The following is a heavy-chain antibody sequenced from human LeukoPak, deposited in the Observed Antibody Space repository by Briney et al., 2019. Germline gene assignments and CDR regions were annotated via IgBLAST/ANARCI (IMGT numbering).Heavy chain of an antibody. J-gene: IGHJ4*02. D-gene: IGHD1-26*01. CDR1: GGSITSTNW. V-gene: IGHV4-4*02. Sequence: KTSETLSLTCGVSGGSITSTNWWSWVRQPPGQGLEWIGEISLTGWTNYNPSLIGRVIMSLDESRNQLSLTLTSVTAADTAMYYCTRESGPYCPFGYWGQGTLVVVPS. CDR2: ISLTGWT. CDR3: TRESGPYCPFGY.